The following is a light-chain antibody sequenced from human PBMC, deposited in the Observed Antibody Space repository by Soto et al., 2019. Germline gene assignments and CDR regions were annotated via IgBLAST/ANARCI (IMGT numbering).Light chain of an antibody. CDR1: QSVNSW. CDR3: QQYSSYPET. V-gene: IGKV1-5*03. J-gene: IGKJ1*01. Sequence: DIQMTQSPSTLSASVGDRVTITCRASQSVNSWLAWYQQKPGKAPKLLIYTASTLESAVPSRFSGSASGTEFTLTINSLQPDDFATYFCQQYSSYPETFGQGTKV. CDR2: TAS.